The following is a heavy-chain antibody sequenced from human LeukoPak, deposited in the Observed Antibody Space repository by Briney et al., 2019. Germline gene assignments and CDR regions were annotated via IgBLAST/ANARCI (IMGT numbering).Heavy chain of an antibody. CDR2: ISSSGSTI. CDR1: GFIFSSYE. J-gene: IGHJ3*02. V-gene: IGHV3-48*03. CDR3: ARGYDSSGYYAFDI. Sequence: GGSLRLSCAASGFIFSSYEMNWVRQAPGKGLEWVSYISSSGSTIYYADSVKGRFTISRDNAKNSLYLQMNSLRAEDTAVYYCARGYDSSGYYAFDIWGQGTMVTVSS. D-gene: IGHD3-22*01.